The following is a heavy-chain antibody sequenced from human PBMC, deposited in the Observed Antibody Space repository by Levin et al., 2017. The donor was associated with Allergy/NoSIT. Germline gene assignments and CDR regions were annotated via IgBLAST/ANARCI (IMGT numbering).Heavy chain of an antibody. CDR1: GFTFDDYA. Sequence: GGSLRLSCAASGFTFDDYAMHWVRQAPGKGLEWVSGISWNSGSIGYADSVKGRFTISRDNAKNSLYLQMNSLRAEDTALYYCAKDIKGITMVRGVIRYYDGMDGWGQGTTVTVSS. V-gene: IGHV3-9*01. D-gene: IGHD3-10*01. CDR3: AKDIKGITMVRGVIRYYDGMDG. J-gene: IGHJ6*02. CDR2: ISWNSGSI.